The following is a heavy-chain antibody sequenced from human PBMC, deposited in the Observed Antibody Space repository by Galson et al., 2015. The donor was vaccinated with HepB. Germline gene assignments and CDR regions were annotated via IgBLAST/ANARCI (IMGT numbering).Heavy chain of an antibody. CDR2: ISAYNGNT. D-gene: IGHD1-7*01. CDR3: ARDRGTGTTWDYYYYGMDV. V-gene: IGHV1-18*04. J-gene: IGHJ6*02. Sequence: SVKVSCKASGYTFTSYGISWVRQAPGQGLEWMGWISAYNGNTNYAQKLQGRVTMTTDTSTSTAYMELRSLRSDDTAVYYCARDRGTGTTWDYYYYGMDVWGQGTTVTVSS. CDR1: GYTFTSYG.